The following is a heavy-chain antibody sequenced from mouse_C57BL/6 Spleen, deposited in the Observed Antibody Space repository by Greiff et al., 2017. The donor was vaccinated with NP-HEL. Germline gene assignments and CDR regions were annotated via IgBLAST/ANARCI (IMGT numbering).Heavy chain of an antibody. Sequence: VQLQQSGPELVKPGASVKMSCKASGYTFTDYNMHWVKQSHGKSLEWIGYINPNNGGTSYNQKFKGKATLTVNKSSSTAYMELRSLTSEDSAVYYCAREGTLYYGSSYWYFDVWGTGTTVTVSS. D-gene: IGHD1-1*01. CDR2: INPNNGGT. J-gene: IGHJ1*03. CDR3: AREGTLYYGSSYWYFDV. CDR1: GYTFTDYN. V-gene: IGHV1-22*01.